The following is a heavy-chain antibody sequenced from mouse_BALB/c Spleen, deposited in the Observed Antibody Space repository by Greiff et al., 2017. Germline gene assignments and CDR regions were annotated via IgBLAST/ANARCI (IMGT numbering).Heavy chain of an antibody. CDR3: ARNGYYGYSDYYAMDY. Sequence: DVMLVESGGGLVQPGGSRKLSCAASGFTFSSFGMHWVRQAPEKGLEWVAYISSGSSTIYYADTVKGRITISRDNPKNTLFLQMTSLRSEDTAMYYCARNGYYGYSDYYAMDYWGQGTSVTVSS. J-gene: IGHJ4*01. CDR1: GFTFSSFG. CDR2: ISSGSSTI. D-gene: IGHD2-2*01. V-gene: IGHV5-17*02.